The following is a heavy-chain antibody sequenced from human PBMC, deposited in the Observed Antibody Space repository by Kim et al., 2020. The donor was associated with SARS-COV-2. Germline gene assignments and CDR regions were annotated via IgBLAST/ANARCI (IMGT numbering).Heavy chain of an antibody. CDR3: AKDLHGDYVKFDY. D-gene: IGHD4-17*01. V-gene: IGHV3-23*01. J-gene: IGHJ4*02. Sequence: YADSGKGRFTISRDKSKNTLYLQMNSRRAEDTAVYYCAKDLHGDYVKFDYWGQGTLVTVSS.